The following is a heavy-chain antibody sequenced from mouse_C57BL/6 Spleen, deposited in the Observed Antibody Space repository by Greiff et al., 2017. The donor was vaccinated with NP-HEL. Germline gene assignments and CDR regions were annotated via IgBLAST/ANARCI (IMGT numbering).Heavy chain of an antibody. CDR3: ARSRWLGDY. CDR2: INPSTGGT. CDR1: GYSFTGYY. D-gene: IGHD3-3*01. V-gene: IGHV1-42*01. J-gene: IGHJ4*01. Sequence: DVKLQESGPELVKPGASVKISCKASGYSFTGYYMNWVKQSPEKSLEWIGEINPSTGGTTYNQKFKAKATLTVDKSSSTAYMQLKSLTSEDSAVYYCARSRWLGDYWGQGTSVTVSS.